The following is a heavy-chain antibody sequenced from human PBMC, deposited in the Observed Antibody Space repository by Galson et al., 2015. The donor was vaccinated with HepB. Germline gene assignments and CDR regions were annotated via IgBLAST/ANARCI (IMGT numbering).Heavy chain of an antibody. CDR1: GFTFSSYD. CDR3: ARDRGYYDFWSGYNPLYYYGMDV. CDR2: ISYDGSNK. J-gene: IGHJ6*02. V-gene: IGHV3-30*03. D-gene: IGHD3-3*01. Sequence: SLRLSCAASGFTFSSYDMHWVRQAPGKGLEWVAVISYDGSNKYYADSVKGRFTISRDNSKNTLYLQMNSLRAEDTAVYYCARDRGYYDFWSGYNPLYYYGMDVWGQGTTVTVSS.